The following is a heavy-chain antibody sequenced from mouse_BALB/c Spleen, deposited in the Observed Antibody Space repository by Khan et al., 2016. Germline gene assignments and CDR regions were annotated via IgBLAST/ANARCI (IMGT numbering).Heavy chain of an antibody. CDR1: GDFITSGY. J-gene: IGHJ4*01. V-gene: IGHV3-8*02. CDR3: ARYGTRENAMDY. Sequence: EVQLQESGPSLVKPSQTLSLTCSVSGDFITSGYWNWIRKFPGNNLEYKGYISYTGITYYNPSLKSRISITRDTSKNQYYLQLNSVKTEDTATYYCARYGTRENAMDYWGQGTSVTVSS. CDR2: ISYTGIT. D-gene: IGHD1-1*01.